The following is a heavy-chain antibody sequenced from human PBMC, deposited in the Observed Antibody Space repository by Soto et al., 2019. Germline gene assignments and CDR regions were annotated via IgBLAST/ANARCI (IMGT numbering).Heavy chain of an antibody. J-gene: IGHJ4*02. V-gene: IGHV4-39*01. Sequence: SETLSLTCSVSGASVRSSRFYWGWIRQTPGKGLEWIGSIVSSGAMHPNPSLRSRIDISLDSSQNKLSLDLFSVTAADTSVYYCARQETASGSNYLSHFGHWGQGILVTVSS. CDR2: IVSSGAM. D-gene: IGHD2-21*02. CDR1: GASVRSSRFY. CDR3: ARQETASGSNYLSHFGH.